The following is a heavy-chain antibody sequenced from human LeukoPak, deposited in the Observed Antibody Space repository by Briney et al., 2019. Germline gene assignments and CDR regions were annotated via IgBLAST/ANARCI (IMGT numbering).Heavy chain of an antibody. J-gene: IGHJ6*02. Sequence: SVKVSCKASGGTFSSYAISWVRQAPGQGLEWMGRIIPILGIANYAQKFQGRVTITADSSTNIAYLELRSLRSEDTAVYYCARETYACEGDSSSCTRGRYYYYYGMDVWGQGTTVTVSS. CDR3: ARETYACEGDSSSCTRGRYYYYYGMDV. CDR1: GGTFSSYA. CDR2: IIPILGIA. D-gene: IGHD6-13*01. V-gene: IGHV1-69*04.